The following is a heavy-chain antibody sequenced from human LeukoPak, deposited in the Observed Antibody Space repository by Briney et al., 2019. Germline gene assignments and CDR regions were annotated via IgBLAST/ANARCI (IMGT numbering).Heavy chain of an antibody. V-gene: IGHV4-39*01. J-gene: IGHJ4*02. CDR1: GGSISSSSYY. CDR2: IYYSGST. D-gene: IGHD6-13*01. CDR3: AKRVGIAAAGTEDY. Sequence: PSETLSLTCTVSGGSISSSSYYWGWIRQPPGQGLEWIGSIYYSGSTYYNPSLKSRVTISVDTSKNQFSLKLSSATAADTAVYYCAKRVGIAAAGTEDYWGQGTLVTVSS.